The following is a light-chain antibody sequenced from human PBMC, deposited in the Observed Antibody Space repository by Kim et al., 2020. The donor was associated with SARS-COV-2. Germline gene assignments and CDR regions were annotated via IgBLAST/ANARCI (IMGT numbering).Light chain of an antibody. V-gene: IGKV3-20*01. Sequence: SPGERATLSCRASQGVTSNKLAWYQQKPGQTPRLLIYDAYIRATGIPDRFSGSGSGTDFTLTISRLEPEDFAVYYCQQFGSSPLYSFGQGTKLET. CDR1: QGVTSNK. CDR2: DAY. J-gene: IGKJ2*03. CDR3: QQFGSSPLYS.